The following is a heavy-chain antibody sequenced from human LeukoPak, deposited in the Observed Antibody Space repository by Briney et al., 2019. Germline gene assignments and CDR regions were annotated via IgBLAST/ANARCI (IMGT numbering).Heavy chain of an antibody. Sequence: ASVKVSCKASGGTFSSYAISWVRQAPGQGLEWMGRIIPILGIANYAQKFQGRVTITADKSTSTAYMELSSLRSEDTAVYYCARTYYYDSSGYPYLDYYFDYWGQGTLVTVSS. D-gene: IGHD3-22*01. CDR3: ARTYYYDSSGYPYLDYYFDY. V-gene: IGHV1-69*04. CDR2: IIPILGIA. J-gene: IGHJ4*02. CDR1: GGTFSSYA.